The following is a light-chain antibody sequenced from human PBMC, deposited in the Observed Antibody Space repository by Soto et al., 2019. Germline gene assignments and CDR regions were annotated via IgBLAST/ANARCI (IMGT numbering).Light chain of an antibody. Sequence: QSALTQPASVSGSPGQSITISCAGTSSDVGRYDLVSWYQQHPGKAPKVIVYEVNKRPSGVSNRFSASKSGNTASLTISGVRAEDEADYYCCSYAGTTTWVFGGGTKLTVL. CDR3: CSYAGTTTWV. CDR2: EVN. CDR1: SSDVGRYDL. J-gene: IGLJ3*02. V-gene: IGLV2-23*02.